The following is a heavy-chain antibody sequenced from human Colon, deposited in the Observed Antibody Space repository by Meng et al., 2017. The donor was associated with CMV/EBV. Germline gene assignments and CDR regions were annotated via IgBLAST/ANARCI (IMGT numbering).Heavy chain of an antibody. V-gene: IGHV6-1*01. CDR2: IYYRSRWLD. Sequence: SQTRSLTGDISGDTVSSTTVGWNWIRQSPSRGLEWLGRIYYRSRWLDDYAQSVKSRISINVDTSKNQFSLQLDSVTPDDTAVYYCARRHTSGWYYFDSWGQGTLVTVSS. CDR3: ARRHTSGWYYFDS. J-gene: IGHJ4*02. D-gene: IGHD6-19*01. CDR1: GDTVSSTTVG.